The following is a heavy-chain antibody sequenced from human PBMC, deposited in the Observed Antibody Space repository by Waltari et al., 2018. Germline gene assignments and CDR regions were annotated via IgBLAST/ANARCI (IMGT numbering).Heavy chain of an antibody. CDR3: AREVAGGAY. Sequence: QLQLPESGPGLVKPSETLSLPCTVSGGSISSSSYYWGWLRQPPGKGLEWSGSIYYSGSTYYNPSLKSRVTISVDTSKNQFSLKLSSVTAADTAVYYCAREVAGGAYWGQGTLVTVSS. J-gene: IGHJ4*02. CDR2: IYYSGST. V-gene: IGHV4-39*07. D-gene: IGHD6-13*01. CDR1: GGSISSSSYY.